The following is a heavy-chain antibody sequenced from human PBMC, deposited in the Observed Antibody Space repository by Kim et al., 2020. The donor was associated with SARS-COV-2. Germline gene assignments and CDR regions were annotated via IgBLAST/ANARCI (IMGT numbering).Heavy chain of an antibody. Sequence: YADSGKGRFTISRDNAKNSRYLQMNSLRAEDTAVYYCARDPSYGDSYFQHWGQGTLVTVSS. J-gene: IGHJ1*01. D-gene: IGHD4-17*01. CDR3: ARDPSYGDSYFQH. V-gene: IGHV3-11*01.